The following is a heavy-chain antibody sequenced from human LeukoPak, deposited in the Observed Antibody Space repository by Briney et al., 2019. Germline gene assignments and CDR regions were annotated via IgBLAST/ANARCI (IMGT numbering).Heavy chain of an antibody. J-gene: IGHJ4*02. D-gene: IGHD6-13*01. CDR3: ASSGYSSSWYAFPLDY. Sequence: SETLSLTCTVSGGSISSYYWSWIRQPPGKGLEWIGYIYYSGSTNYNPSLKSRVTISVDTSKNQFSLKLSSVTAADTAVYHCASSGYSSSWYAFPLDYWGQGTLVTVSS. V-gene: IGHV4-59*08. CDR1: GGSISSYY. CDR2: IYYSGST.